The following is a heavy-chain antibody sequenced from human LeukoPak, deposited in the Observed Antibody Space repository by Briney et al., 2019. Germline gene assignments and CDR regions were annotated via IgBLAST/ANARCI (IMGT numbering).Heavy chain of an antibody. V-gene: IGHV4-31*03. D-gene: IGHD3-10*01. CDR2: IYSSGKT. J-gene: IGHJ3*02. CDR1: GGSISSDIYY. CDR3: ARVGQRLSMIRRELPSAFDI. Sequence: PSETLSLTCTVSGGSISSDIYYWSWIRQLPGKGLEWIGYIYSSGKTYYNPSLKSRIIISLDTSNNQFSLKLTSMTAADTAIYYCARVGQRLSMIRRELPSAFDIWGQGTLVTVSS.